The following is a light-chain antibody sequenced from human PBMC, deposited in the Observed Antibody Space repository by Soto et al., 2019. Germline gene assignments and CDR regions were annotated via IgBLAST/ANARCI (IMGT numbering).Light chain of an antibody. J-gene: IGLJ2*01. CDR2: TND. CDR1: SFNIGINT. CDR3: AAWDDSLNGLV. Sequence: QSVLTQPPSASGTPGQRVTISCSGSSFNIGINTVNWYQQLPGMAPKPLIYTNDQRPSGVPDRFSGSKSGTSASLAISGLQSEDEAEYYCAAWDDSLNGLVFGGGTKLTVL. V-gene: IGLV1-44*01.